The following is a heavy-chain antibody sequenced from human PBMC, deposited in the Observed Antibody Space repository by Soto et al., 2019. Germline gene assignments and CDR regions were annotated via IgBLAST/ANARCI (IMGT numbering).Heavy chain of an antibody. J-gene: IGHJ5*02. V-gene: IGHV1-2*04. D-gene: IGHD3-22*01. CDR1: GSTFPGDY. CDR2: INPNSGGT. Sequence: ASVTGSCPASGSTFPGDYMHWVRQAPGQGLEWMGWINPNSGGTNYAQKFQGWVTMTRDTSISTAYMELSRLRSDDTAGYYCARGSHYDSSGSYRFDPWGQGTLVTVSS. CDR3: ARGSHYDSSGSYRFDP.